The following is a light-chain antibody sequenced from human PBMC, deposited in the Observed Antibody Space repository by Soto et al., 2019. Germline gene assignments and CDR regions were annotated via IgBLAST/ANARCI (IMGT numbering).Light chain of an antibody. CDR2: GAS. J-gene: IGKJ2*01. Sequence: EIVMTQSPGTLSLSPGERATISCRASQVIGSRYLAWYHQKSGQAPRLLIYGASTRATAIPARFSGSGSGTEFTLTISSLQSEDFAVYFCQQYDNWPYTFGQGTKLEIK. CDR1: QVIGSRY. V-gene: IGKV3-15*01. CDR3: QQYDNWPYT.